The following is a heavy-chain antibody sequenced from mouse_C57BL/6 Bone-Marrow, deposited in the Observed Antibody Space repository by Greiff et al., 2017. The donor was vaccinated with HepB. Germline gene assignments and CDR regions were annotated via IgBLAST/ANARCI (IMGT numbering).Heavy chain of an antibody. J-gene: IGHJ1*03. V-gene: IGHV8-8*01. D-gene: IGHD1-1*01. CDR3: ARSPTTVVAYRWYFDV. CDR1: GFSLSTFGMG. CDR2: IWWDDDK. Sequence: QVTLKVSGPGILQPSQTLSLTCSFSGFSLSTFGMGVGWIRQPSGKGLEWLAHIWWDDDKYYNPALKSRLTISKDTSKNQVFLKIANVDTADTATYYCARSPTTVVAYRWYFDVWGTGTTVTVSS.